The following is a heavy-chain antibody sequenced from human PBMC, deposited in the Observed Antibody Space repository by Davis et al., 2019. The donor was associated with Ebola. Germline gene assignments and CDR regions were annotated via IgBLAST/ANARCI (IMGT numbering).Heavy chain of an antibody. Sequence: GESLKISCSASGFTFSSYAMHWVRQAPGKGLEYVSAISSNGGSTYYADSVKGRFTISRDNSKNTLYLQMSSLRAEDTAVYYCSKRGSRGEWGYYYYYYGMDVWGQGTTVTVSS. V-gene: IGHV3-64D*08. CDR1: GFTFSSYA. CDR2: ISSNGGST. CDR3: SKRGSRGEWGYYYYYYGMDV. J-gene: IGHJ6*02. D-gene: IGHD3-10*01.